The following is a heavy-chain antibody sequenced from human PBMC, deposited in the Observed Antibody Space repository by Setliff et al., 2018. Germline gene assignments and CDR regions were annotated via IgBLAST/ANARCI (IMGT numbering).Heavy chain of an antibody. CDR1: GDSISAAS. D-gene: IGHD3-3*01. CDR3: VRMSGFLYMDV. CDR2: VYYSGAA. J-gene: IGHJ6*03. V-gene: IGHV4-59*08. Sequence: PSETLSLTCNVSGDSISAASIMAWIRQPPGKGLEFIGYVYYSGAAKYDPSLKSRVTMSVDTSKNQFSLKLSSVTAADTAVYYCVRMSGFLYMDVWGKGTTVTVSS.